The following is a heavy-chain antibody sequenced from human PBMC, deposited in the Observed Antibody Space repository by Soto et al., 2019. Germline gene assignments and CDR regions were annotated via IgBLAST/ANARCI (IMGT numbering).Heavy chain of an antibody. CDR1: GGTFSSYA. D-gene: IGHD3-10*01. CDR2: SISNLGTA. J-gene: IGHJ6*02. CDR3: ARDTYNSSEIYYYYGMDV. V-gene: IGHV1-69*06. Sequence: SVTVSCMASGGTFSSYAISWVRQAPEQGHEWLERSISNLGTANYAQKFQGRVTIVAEKSTSTAYMELSRLRSEDTAVYYCARDTYNSSEIYYYYGMDVWGEGTTVTVS.